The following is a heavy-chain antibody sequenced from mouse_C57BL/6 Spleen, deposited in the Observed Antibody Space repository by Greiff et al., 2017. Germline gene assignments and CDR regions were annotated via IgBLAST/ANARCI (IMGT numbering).Heavy chain of an antibody. D-gene: IGHD1-1*01. CDR1: GFSLTSYG. V-gene: IGHV2-6*03. CDR2: IWSDGST. J-gene: IGHJ3*01. Sequence: QVQLKESGPGLVAPSQSLSITCTVSGFSLTSYGVHWVRQPPGKGLEWLVVIWSDGSTTYNSALKSRLSISKDNSKSQVFLKMNSLQTDDTAMYCCARDYGSSYELAYWGQGTLVTVSA. CDR3: ARDYGSSYELAY.